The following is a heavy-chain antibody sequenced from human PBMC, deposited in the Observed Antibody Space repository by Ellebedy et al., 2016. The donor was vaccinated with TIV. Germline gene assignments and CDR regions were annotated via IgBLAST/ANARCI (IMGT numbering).Heavy chain of an antibody. CDR3: ATDGSYGDYVTPQHAFAI. J-gene: IGHJ3*02. CDR2: MSGSTITT. Sequence: GGSLRLSCAASGFSFSSYSMNWVLQAPGKGLEWVSYMSGSTITTYYAYSLKGRFTISRDNAKNSLYLQMNSLRAEDTAVFYCATDGSYGDYVTPQHAFAIWGQGTMVTVSS. V-gene: IGHV3-48*04. D-gene: IGHD4-17*01. CDR1: GFSFSSYS.